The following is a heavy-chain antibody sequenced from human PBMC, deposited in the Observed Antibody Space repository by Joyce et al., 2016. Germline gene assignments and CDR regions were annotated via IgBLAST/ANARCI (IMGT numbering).Heavy chain of an antibody. Sequence: EVQLVQSGSEVKKPGESLRISCQGSGYTFSSYWIGWVRQMRGKGLEYMGIISPGDSDTIYSPSFEGQVTFSADNSINTAYLHWDSLKTSGTAIYYCARGQQWLFDYWGQGILVTVSS. V-gene: IGHV5-51*01. CDR2: ISPGDSDT. CDR1: GYTFSSYW. D-gene: IGHD6-19*01. CDR3: ARGQQWLFDY. J-gene: IGHJ4*02.